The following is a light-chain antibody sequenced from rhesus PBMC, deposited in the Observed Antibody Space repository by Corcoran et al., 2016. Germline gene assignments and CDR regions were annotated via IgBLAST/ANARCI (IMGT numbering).Light chain of an antibody. CDR3: SSYSTTDTYV. Sequence: QAAPTQSPSVSGSPGQSVTLSCTGTSGDIGVYARVSWYQQHPGKSPKLTIYEITMRPSGVSGRFSGSRSDNTASLTISGLQAEDEADYFCSSYSTTDTYVFGSGTRLTVL. V-gene: IGLV2-13*03. CDR1: SGDIGVYAR. J-gene: IGLJ1*01. CDR2: EIT.